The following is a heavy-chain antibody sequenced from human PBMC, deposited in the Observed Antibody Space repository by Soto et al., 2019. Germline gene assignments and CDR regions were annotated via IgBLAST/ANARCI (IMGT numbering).Heavy chain of an antibody. J-gene: IGHJ3*02. CDR3: ARYCSSTSCPPGDAFDI. D-gene: IGHD2-2*01. V-gene: IGHV1-69*02. CDR1: GGPFSSYT. Sequence: SVKVSCKASGGPFSSYTISWVRQAPGQGLEWMGRIIPILGIANYAQKFQGRVTITADKSTSTAYMELSSLRSEDTAVYYCARYCSSTSCPPGDAFDIWGQGTMVTVSS. CDR2: IIPILGIA.